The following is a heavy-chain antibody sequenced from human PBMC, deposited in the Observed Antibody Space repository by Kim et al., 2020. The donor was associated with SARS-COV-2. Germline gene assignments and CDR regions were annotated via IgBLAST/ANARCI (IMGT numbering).Heavy chain of an antibody. D-gene: IGHD4-17*01. V-gene: IGHV3-23*01. Sequence: KGRFTIARDNSGNTLYLQVNSLRVEDTAVYYCAKVLKARSNGDLRWYGMDVWGQGTKVTVSS. J-gene: IGHJ6*02. CDR3: AKVLKARSNGDLRWYGMDV.